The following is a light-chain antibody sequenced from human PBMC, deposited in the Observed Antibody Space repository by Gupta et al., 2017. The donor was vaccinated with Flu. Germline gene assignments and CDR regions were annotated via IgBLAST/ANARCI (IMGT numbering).Light chain of an antibody. J-gene: IGLJ2*01. CDR1: DVDIKS. CDR2: DDR. Sequence: GGSDVDIKSVLSCHQRQAQAPPQVIYDDRNRPSSIPARFSGSYSGNTAALPISTLEPADEAAYYCRVWDTGSHPVVFGGGTKLTVL. V-gene: IGLV3-21*02. CDR3: RVWDTGSHPVV.